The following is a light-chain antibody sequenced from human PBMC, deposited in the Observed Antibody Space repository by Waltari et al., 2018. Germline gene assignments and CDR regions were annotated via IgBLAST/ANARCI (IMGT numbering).Light chain of an antibody. CDR1: QSLDSNGYQY. J-gene: IGKJ5*01. CDR3: MQGLQTPT. CDR2: LGS. V-gene: IGKV2-28*01. Sequence: DIVMTQSPLSLPVTPGETASISCRSSQSLDSNGYQYLDWYLQKPGQSPTPLIYLGSNRASGVPDRFSGSGSDTDFTLKISRVEAEDVGIYYCMQGLQTPTFGQGTRLDI.